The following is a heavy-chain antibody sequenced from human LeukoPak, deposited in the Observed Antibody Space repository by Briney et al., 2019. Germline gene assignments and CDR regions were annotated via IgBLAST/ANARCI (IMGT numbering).Heavy chain of an antibody. CDR2: ISSSGCTI. CDR1: GFTFSSYE. V-gene: IGHV3-48*03. J-gene: IGHJ4*02. CDR3: ARDSPLDY. Sequence: QPGGSLRLSCAASGFTFSSYEMNWVRQAPGKGLEWVSYISSSGCTIYYADSVKGRFTISRDNAKNSLYLQMNSLRAEDTAVYYCARDSPLDYWGQGTLVTVSS.